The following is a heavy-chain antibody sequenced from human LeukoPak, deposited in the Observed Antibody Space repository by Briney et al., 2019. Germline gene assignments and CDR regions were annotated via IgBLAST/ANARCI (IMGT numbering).Heavy chain of an antibody. D-gene: IGHD3-16*01. CDR2: INEDGSEK. Sequence: GGSLRLSCAASGFTFSGYWMTWVRQAPGKGLEWVANINEDGSEKYYVDSVKGRFTISRDIAKNSLFLQMNSLRAEDTAVYYCARARFNLGIWGKGTTVTVSS. CDR1: GFTFSGYW. J-gene: IGHJ6*04. CDR3: ARARFNLGI. V-gene: IGHV3-7*01.